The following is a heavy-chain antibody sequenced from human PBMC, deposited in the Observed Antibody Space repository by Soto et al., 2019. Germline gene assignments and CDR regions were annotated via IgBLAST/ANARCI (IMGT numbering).Heavy chain of an antibody. CDR3: AKEGYCSSTSCYKFDGMDV. Sequence: EVQLLESGGGLVQPGGSLRLSCAASGFTFSSYAMSWVRQAPGKGLEWVSAISGSGGSTYYADSVKGRFTISRDNSKNTLYLQLNSLRAEDTAVYYCAKEGYCSSTSCYKFDGMDVWGQGTTVTVSS. V-gene: IGHV3-23*01. CDR2: ISGSGGST. J-gene: IGHJ6*02. CDR1: GFTFSSYA. D-gene: IGHD2-2*02.